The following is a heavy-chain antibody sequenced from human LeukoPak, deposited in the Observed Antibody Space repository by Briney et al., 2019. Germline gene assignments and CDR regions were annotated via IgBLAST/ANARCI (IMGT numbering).Heavy chain of an antibody. CDR2: ISSSSSTI. CDR3: ARDLPYYYDSSGSFDY. Sequence: GGSLRLSCAASGFTFSSYSMNWVRQAPGKGLEWVSYISSSSSTIYYADSVKGRFTISRDNAKNSLYLQMNSLRAEDTAVYYCARDLPYYYDSSGSFDYWGQGTLVTVSS. CDR1: GFTFSSYS. V-gene: IGHV3-48*04. D-gene: IGHD3-22*01. J-gene: IGHJ4*02.